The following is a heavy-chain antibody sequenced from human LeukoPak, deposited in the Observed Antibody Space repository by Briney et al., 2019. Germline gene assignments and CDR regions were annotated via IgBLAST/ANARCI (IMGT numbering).Heavy chain of an antibody. V-gene: IGHV4-59*08. Sequence: SETLSLTCTVSGGSMRSYYWSWIRQPPGKGPEWIGYIYYSGGTNYNPSLKSRVTISADTSKNHFSLRLSPVTAADTAVYYCARNQLLSLDAFDIWGQGTMVTVSS. CDR3: ARNQLLSLDAFDI. CDR2: IYYSGGT. CDR1: GGSMRSYY. J-gene: IGHJ3*02. D-gene: IGHD2-2*01.